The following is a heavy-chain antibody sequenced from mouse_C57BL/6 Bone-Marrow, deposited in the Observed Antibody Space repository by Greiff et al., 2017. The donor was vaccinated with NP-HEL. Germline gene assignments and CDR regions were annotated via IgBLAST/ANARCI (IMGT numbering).Heavy chain of an antibody. D-gene: IGHD1-1*01. CDR3: ARTTVVADYYAMDY. Sequence: VQLVESGPELVKPVASVKISCKASGYAFSSSWMNWVKQRPGKGLEWIGRIYPGDGDTNYNGKFKGKATLTADKSSSTAYMQLSSLTSEDSAVYFCARTTVVADYYAMDYWGQGTSVTVSS. V-gene: IGHV1-82*01. CDR2: IYPGDGDT. CDR1: GYAFSSSW. J-gene: IGHJ4*01.